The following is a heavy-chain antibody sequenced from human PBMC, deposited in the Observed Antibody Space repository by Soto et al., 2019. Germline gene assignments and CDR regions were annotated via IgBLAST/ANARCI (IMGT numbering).Heavy chain of an antibody. J-gene: IGHJ2*01. CDR3: AREGSTSLRYFDL. D-gene: IGHD2-2*01. CDR2: INQSGST. CDR1: GGSFSGYY. V-gene: IGHV4-34*01. Sequence: QVQLQQWGAGLLKPSETLSLTCAVYGGSFSGYYWTWIRQPPGKGLAWIGEINQSGSTNYNPSLKSRVTISIDTSKNQFSLKLTSVTAADTAVYYCAREGSTSLRYFDLWGRGTLVTVSS.